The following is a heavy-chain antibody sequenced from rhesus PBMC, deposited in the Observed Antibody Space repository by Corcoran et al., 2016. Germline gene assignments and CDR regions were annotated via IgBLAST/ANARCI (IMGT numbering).Heavy chain of an antibody. Sequence: EVQLVESGGGVVQPGGSLRLSCAASGFTFDDYAMHWVRQAPGKGLEWVSGISWSGGNTYYADFGKGQFTISRDNANNSLYLQMGSLRAEDTALYYCARDLEGLADYWGQGVLVTVSS. J-gene: IGHJ4*01. CDR3: ARDLEGLADY. CDR1: GFTFDDYA. CDR2: ISWSGGNT. V-gene: IGHV3-201*01.